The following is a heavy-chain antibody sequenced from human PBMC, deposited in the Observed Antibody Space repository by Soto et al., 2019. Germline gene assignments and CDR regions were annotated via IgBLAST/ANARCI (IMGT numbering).Heavy chain of an antibody. CDR1: GGTFSSYA. Sequence: ASVKVSCTASGGTFSSYAISWVRQAPGQGLEWMGGIIPIFGTANDAQKFQGRVTITADESTSTAYMELSSLRSEDTAVYYCARDSLYCTNGVCYTGGFDYWGQGTLVTVSS. CDR3: ARDSLYCTNGVCYTGGFDY. CDR2: IIPIFGTA. J-gene: IGHJ4*02. V-gene: IGHV1-69*13. D-gene: IGHD2-8*01.